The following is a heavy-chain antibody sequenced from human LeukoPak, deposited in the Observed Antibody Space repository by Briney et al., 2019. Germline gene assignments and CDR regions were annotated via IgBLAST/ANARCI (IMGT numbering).Heavy chain of an antibody. CDR2: ISSSSTTL. D-gene: IGHD2-15*01. CDR1: GFTFSTYS. J-gene: IGHJ4*02. Sequence: GGSLRLSCAASGFTFSTYSMNWVRQAPGKGLEWVSYISSSSTTLYYADSVKGRFTLSRDDAKSSLYLQMNSLRAEDTAVYYCARDDAYCTGVSCYPGQKNFDYWGQGTLVTVSS. V-gene: IGHV3-48*04. CDR3: ARDDAYCTGVSCYPGQKNFDY.